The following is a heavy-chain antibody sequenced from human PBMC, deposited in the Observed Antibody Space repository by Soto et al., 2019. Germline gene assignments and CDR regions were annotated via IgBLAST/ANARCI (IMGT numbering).Heavy chain of an antibody. CDR3: ARALIQLWPHYYYGMDV. V-gene: IGHV4-30-4*01. Sequence: PXETLSLTCTVAGVSISSGDYYWSWVRQPPGKGLEWIGYIYYSGTTYYNPSLKSRVTISVDTSKNQFSLKVSSVTAADTAVYYCARALIQLWPHYYYGMDVWGQGNTATVSS. CDR2: IYYSGTT. CDR1: GVSISSGDYY. D-gene: IGHD5-18*01. J-gene: IGHJ6*02.